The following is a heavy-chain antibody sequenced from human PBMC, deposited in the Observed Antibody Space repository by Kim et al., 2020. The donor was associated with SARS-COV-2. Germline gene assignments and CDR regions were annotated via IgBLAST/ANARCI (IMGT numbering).Heavy chain of an antibody. CDR1: GGSISSSSYY. Sequence: SETLSLTCTVSGGSISSSSYYWGWIRQPPGKGLEWIGSIYYSGSTYYNPSLKSRVTISVDTSKNQFSLKLSSVTAADTAVFHCATSSVWGYSSTSFSFD. V-gene: IGHV4-39*01. CDR3: ATSSVWGYSSTSFSFD. CDR2: IYYSGST. D-gene: IGHD3-16*01. J-gene: IGHJ3*02.